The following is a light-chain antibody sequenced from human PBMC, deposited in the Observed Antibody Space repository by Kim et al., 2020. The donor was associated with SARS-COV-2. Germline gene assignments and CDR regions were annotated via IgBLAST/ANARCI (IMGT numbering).Light chain of an antibody. CDR2: GTN. J-gene: IGLJ3*02. CDR1: SGSVSTANY. V-gene: IGLV8-61*01. CDR3: ALIISSGISV. Sequence: QTVVTQEPSLSVSPGGTLTLTCGLSSGSVSTANYPSWYQQTPGQAPRTLIYGTNSRPSGVPDRLFGSILGNKAALTITGAQADDESDYYCALIISSGISVFGGGTKVTVL.